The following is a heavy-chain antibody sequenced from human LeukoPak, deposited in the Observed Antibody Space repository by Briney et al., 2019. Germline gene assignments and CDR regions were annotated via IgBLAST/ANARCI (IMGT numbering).Heavy chain of an antibody. V-gene: IGHV3-21*01. CDR2: INSAGSTM. J-gene: IGHJ4*02. CDR1: GFTFSSYS. D-gene: IGHD3-16*01. Sequence: GGSLRLSCAASGFTFSSYSMNWARQASGKGLEWVASINSAGSTMHYADSVKGRLTISRDNAKNSLYLQLNSLRAEDTAVYYCVRGDTRDYWGQGTLITVSS. CDR3: VRGDTRDY.